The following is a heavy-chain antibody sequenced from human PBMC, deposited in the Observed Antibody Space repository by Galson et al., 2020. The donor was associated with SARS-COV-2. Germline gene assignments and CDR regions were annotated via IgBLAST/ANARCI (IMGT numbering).Heavy chain of an antibody. Sequence: GESLKISCAASGFMFKNFALHWVRQAPGKGLEWVAVTSFDGNDNYYATSVKGRFTISRDNSKNTVYLQMNSLRTEDTAIYYCARNFAGAQWDYYYCIDVWGKGTTVTVSS. J-gene: IGHJ6*03. CDR1: GFMFKNFA. CDR2: TSFDGNDN. D-gene: IGHD1-26*01. CDR3: ARNFAGAQWDYYYCIDV. V-gene: IGHV3-30-3*01.